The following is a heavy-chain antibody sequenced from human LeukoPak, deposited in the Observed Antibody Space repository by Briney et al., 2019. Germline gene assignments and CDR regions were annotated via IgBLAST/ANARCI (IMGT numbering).Heavy chain of an antibody. CDR2: TSGSGGST. J-gene: IGHJ4*02. Sequence: GGSLRLSCAASGFTFSSYAMSWVRQAPGKGLEWVSATSGSGGSTYYVDSVKGRFTISRDNSKNTLYLQMNSQRAEDTAVYYCAKVGPSYVDFWGQGTLVTVSS. CDR3: AKVGPSYVDF. CDR1: GFTFSSYA. D-gene: IGHD2-2*01. V-gene: IGHV3-23*01.